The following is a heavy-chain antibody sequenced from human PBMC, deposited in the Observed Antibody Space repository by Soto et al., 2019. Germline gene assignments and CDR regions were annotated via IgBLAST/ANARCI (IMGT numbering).Heavy chain of an antibody. V-gene: IGHV3-23*01. D-gene: IGHD5-12*01. J-gene: IGHJ4*02. CDR1: GFTFNSYA. Sequence: GGSLRLSCAASGFTFNSYAMSWVRQAPGKGLEWVSAISNSGGSTYYADSVKGRFTISRDNSKNMLYLQMNSLRAEDTAVYYCARIYPATRNFDYWGQGTLVTVSS. CDR2: ISNSGGST. CDR3: ARIYPATRNFDY.